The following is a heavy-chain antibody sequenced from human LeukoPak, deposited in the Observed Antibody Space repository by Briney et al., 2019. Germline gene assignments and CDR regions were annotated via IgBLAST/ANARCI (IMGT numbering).Heavy chain of an antibody. CDR3: AREGQCSGGSCLDAFDI. CDR1: GFTFSSYS. J-gene: IGHJ3*02. D-gene: IGHD2-15*01. CDR2: ISGSGGST. V-gene: IGHV3-23*01. Sequence: TGGSLRLSCAASGFTFSSYSMNWVRQAPGKGLEWVSAISGSGGSTYYADSVKGRFTISRDNSKNTLYLQMNSLRAEDTAVYYCAREGQCSGGSCLDAFDIWGQGTMVTVSS.